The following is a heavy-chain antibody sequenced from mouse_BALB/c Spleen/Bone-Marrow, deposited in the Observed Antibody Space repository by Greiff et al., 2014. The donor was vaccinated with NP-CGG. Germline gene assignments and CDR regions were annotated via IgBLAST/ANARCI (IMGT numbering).Heavy chain of an antibody. CDR2: IYPGDGDT. D-gene: IGHD1-1*01. V-gene: IGHV1-80*01. CDR1: GYVFSTYW. CDR3: ARSGYGSSYDY. J-gene: IGHJ2*01. Sequence: QVQLKQSGAELVRPGSSVKISCKASGYVFSTYWMNWVKQRPGQGLEWIGQIYPGDGDTNYNGKFKGTATLTADKSSSTVYMQLSSLTSEDSAVYFCARSGYGSSYDYWGQGTTLTVSS.